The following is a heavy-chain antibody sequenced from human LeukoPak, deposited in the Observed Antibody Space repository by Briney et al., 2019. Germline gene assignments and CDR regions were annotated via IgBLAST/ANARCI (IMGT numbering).Heavy chain of an antibody. Sequence: GGSLRLSCIPSGFTFCDHAMSWVRQAPGKGLDWVGFIRSKGYGGTTEYAASVKGRFTISRDDSKSIAYLQMNSLKSEDTAVYYCTRGPTGRWLYYGMDVWGQGTTVIVSS. CDR3: TRGPTGRWLYYGMDV. CDR2: IRSKGYGGTT. J-gene: IGHJ6*02. V-gene: IGHV3-49*04. CDR1: GFTFCDHA. D-gene: IGHD5-24*01.